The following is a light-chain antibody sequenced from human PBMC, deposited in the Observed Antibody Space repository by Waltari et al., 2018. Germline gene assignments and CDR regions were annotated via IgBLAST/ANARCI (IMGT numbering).Light chain of an antibody. CDR2: RIN. CDR3: AAWDDSVSGLV. J-gene: IGLJ2*01. Sequence: QSVLTQPPSASGTPGQRVTIPCSGSHSNIGTYYVYWYQQLPGPAPKLLIYRINQRPSGVPXXFSGSKSGSSASLAISGLRSEDEADYYCAAWDDSVSGLVFGGGTRLTVL. V-gene: IGLV1-47*01. CDR1: HSNIGTYY.